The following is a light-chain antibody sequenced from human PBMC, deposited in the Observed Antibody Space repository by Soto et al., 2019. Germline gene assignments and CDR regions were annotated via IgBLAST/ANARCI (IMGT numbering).Light chain of an antibody. V-gene: IGLV2-8*01. CDR2: EVF. J-gene: IGLJ1*01. CDR3: GSYAGSSNFDV. Sequence: QSVLTQPPSASGSPGQSVTISCTGTSSDIGGYNYVSWYQQHPGKAPKLIIYEVFKRPSGVPDRFSGSKSGNTASLTVSRLQAEDEADYYCGSYAGSSNFDVFGTGTKLTVL. CDR1: SSDIGGYNY.